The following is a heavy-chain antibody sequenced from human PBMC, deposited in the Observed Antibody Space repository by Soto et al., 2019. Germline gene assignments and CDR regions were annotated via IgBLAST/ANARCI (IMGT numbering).Heavy chain of an antibody. D-gene: IGHD2-2*01. CDR2: ISGSGGAT. CDR1: GFTFTSFA. Sequence: PGGSLRLSCAASGFTFTSFAVSWVRQAPGKGLEWVSAISGSGGATYYADSVKGRFTVSRDNSRNTVYLQVDSLRVEDSAVYYCARSSPDPQNIVVLPVASTGLDVWGQGTTVTVSS. V-gene: IGHV3-23*01. CDR3: ARSSPDPQNIVVLPVASTGLDV. J-gene: IGHJ6*02.